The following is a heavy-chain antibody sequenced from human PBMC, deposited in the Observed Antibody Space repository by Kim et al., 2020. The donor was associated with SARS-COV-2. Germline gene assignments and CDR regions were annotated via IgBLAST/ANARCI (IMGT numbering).Heavy chain of an antibody. Sequence: SETLSLTCAVYGGSFSGYYWSWIRQPPGKGLEWIGEINHSGSTNYNPSLKSRVTISVDTSKNQFSLKLSSVTAADTAVYYCARAYSSSWYYFDYWGQGT. CDR1: GGSFSGYY. V-gene: IGHV4-34*01. D-gene: IGHD6-13*01. J-gene: IGHJ4*02. CDR3: ARAYSSSWYYFDY. CDR2: INHSGST.